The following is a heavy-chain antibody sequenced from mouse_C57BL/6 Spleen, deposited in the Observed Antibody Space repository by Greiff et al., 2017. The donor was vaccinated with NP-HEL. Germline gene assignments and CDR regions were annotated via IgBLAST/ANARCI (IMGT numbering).Heavy chain of an antibody. Sequence: DVMLVESGGGLVKPGGSLKLSCAASGFTFSDYGMHWVRQAPEKGLEWVAYISSGSSTIYYADTVKGRFTISRDNAKNTLCLQMTSLRSEDTAMYYCASGATVVAKTMDYWGQGTSVTVSS. J-gene: IGHJ4*01. CDR3: ASGATVVAKTMDY. D-gene: IGHD1-1*01. V-gene: IGHV5-17*01. CDR1: GFTFSDYG. CDR2: ISSGSSTI.